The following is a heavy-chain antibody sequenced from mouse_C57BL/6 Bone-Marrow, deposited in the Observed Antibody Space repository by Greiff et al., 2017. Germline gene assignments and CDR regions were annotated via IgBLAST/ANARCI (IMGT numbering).Heavy chain of an antibody. CDR2: IYPGDGDT. V-gene: IGHV1-82*01. Sequence: VQLQASGPELVKPGASVKISCTASGYAFSSSWMNWVKQRPGKGLEWIGRIYPGDGDTNYNGKFKGKATLTADKSSSTAYMQLSSLTSEDSAVYFCAGRGDYWGQGTSVTVSS. CDR3: AGRGDY. CDR1: GYAFSSSW. J-gene: IGHJ4*01.